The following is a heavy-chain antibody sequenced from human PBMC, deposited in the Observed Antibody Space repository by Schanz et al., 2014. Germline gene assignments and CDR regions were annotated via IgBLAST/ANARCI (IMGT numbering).Heavy chain of an antibody. J-gene: IGHJ5*02. CDR2: IKSKTDGETT. Sequence: EVQLVESGGDLVQPGGSLRLSCSASGFTFSTFAMHWVRQAPGKGLEWLGRIKSKTDGETTDYAAPVKGRFSISRDDSQSTLYLQMNSLKIEDTAVYYCATASSPVREAGAGSSFHLWGQGTLVTVSP. CDR3: ATASSPVREAGAGSSFHL. D-gene: IGHD6-13*01. V-gene: IGHV3-15*01. CDR1: GFTFSTFA.